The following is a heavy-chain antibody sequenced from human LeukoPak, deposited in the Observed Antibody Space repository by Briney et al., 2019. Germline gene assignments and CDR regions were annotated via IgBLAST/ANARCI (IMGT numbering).Heavy chain of an antibody. V-gene: IGHV6-1*01. CDR3: AGGFCENLPGGFDT. Sequence: SQTLSLTCDISGDSVSGNRVAWNWIRQSPSRGLEWLGRTYYRSKWFNDYSLSVRSRITINPDTSKNQFSLHLNSVTPEDTAVYYCAGGFCENLPGGFDTWGQGTLVTVSS. CDR1: GDSVSGNRVA. D-gene: IGHD3-3*01. CDR2: TYYRSKWFN. J-gene: IGHJ3*02.